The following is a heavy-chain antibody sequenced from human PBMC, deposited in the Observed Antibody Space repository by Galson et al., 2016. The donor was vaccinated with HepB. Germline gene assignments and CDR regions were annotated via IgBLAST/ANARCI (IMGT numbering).Heavy chain of an antibody. CDR3: VKSVQLGRGFVT. J-gene: IGHJ4*02. CDR1: GDSVSNNIDG. Sequence: AISGDSVSNNIDGWNWIRQSPSRGLEWLGRTYYRTEWRYDYATSLLSRISTNPDTSKNQFSLHLNFVTPEDTGVYYCVKSVQLGRGFVTWGQGTLVTVSS. CDR2: TYYRTEWRY. D-gene: IGHD2-2*01. V-gene: IGHV6-1*01.